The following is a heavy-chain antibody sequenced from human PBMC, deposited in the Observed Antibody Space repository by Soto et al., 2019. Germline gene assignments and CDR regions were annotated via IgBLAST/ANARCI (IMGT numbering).Heavy chain of an antibody. D-gene: IGHD3-9*01. CDR1: GFTFTSSA. V-gene: IGHV1-58*02. CDR2: IVVGSGNT. Sequence: SVKVSCKASGFTFTSSAMQWVRQARGQRLEWIGWIVVGSGNTNYAQKFQERVTITRDMSTSTAYMELSSLRSEDTAVYYCAAEGILRYFDWSPARYGMDVWGQGTTVTVSS. CDR3: AAEGILRYFDWSPARYGMDV. J-gene: IGHJ6*02.